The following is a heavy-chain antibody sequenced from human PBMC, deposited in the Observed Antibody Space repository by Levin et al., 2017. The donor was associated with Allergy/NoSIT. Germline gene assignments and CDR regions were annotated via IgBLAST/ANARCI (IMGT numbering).Heavy chain of an antibody. CDR1: GFTLSSYE. CDR3: ARATSSWYPIDY. CDR2: ISSSSSSM. V-gene: IGHV3-48*03. Sequence: GGSLRLSCAASGFTLSSYEMNWVRQAPGKGLEWISYISSSSSSMYYVDSVKGRFTISRDNAKNSLYLQMHSLRAEDTAVYFCARATSSWYPIDYWGQGTLVTVPS. J-gene: IGHJ4*02. D-gene: IGHD6-13*01.